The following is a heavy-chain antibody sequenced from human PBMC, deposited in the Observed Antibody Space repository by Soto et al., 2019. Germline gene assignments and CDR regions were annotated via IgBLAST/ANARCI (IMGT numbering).Heavy chain of an antibody. J-gene: IGHJ4*02. CDR3: AREDPSGYDFDY. V-gene: IGHV4-30-4*01. Sequence: PSETLSLTCTVSGGSISSGDYYWSWIRQPPGKGLEWIGYIYYSGSTYYNPSLKSRVTISVDTSKNQFSLKLSSVTAADTAVYYCAREDPSGYDFDYWGQGTLVTVSS. D-gene: IGHD5-12*01. CDR2: IYYSGST. CDR1: GGSISSGDYY.